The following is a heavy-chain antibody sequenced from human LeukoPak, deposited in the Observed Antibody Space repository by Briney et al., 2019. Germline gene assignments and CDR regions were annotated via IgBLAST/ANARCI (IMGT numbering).Heavy chain of an antibody. V-gene: IGHV3-23*01. J-gene: IGHJ4*02. D-gene: IGHD4-17*01. CDR1: GFTFNNYA. CDR2: NCGGGEST. Sequence: PGGSLTLSCAASGFTFNNYAMNLLRQAPATGLEWASSNCGGGESTYYADSAKARFTIPRVNSQNTLYLQLNTLRAEDPALYYVLRDYADYVGYFFFAYWGQGTLVTVSS. CDR3: LRDYADYVGYFFFAY.